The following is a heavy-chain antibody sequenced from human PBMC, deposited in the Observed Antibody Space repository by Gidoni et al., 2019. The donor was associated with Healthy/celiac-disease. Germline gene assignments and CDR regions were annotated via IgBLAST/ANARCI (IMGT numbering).Heavy chain of an antibody. J-gene: IGHJ5*02. D-gene: IGHD2-2*01. CDR1: VGTFSSYT. Sequence: VQPVQSGAEVNKPGFSVQVSCKASVGTFSSYTISWVRQAHGQGLEWMGRIIPIVGIANYAKKFQGRVTSTAYKSTSTAYMGLSSLRSEDAAVYYCARDIGSSSSCYSMRDTWGKGTLVTVSS. CDR3: ARDIGSSSSCYSMRDT. CDR2: IIPIVGIA. V-gene: IGHV1-69*08.